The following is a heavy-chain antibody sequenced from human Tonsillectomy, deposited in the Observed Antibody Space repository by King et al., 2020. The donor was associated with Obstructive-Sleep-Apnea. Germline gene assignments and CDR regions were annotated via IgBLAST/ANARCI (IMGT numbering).Heavy chain of an antibody. V-gene: IGHV3-11*01. CDR2: ISSSGSTI. Sequence: VQLVESGGVLVKPGGSLRLSCSASGFTFSDYYMTWIRQAPGKGLEWVSYISSSGSTIYYADSVKGRFTISRENAKNSLYLQMNSLRAEDTAVYYCARARKWSGGWFDPWGQGTLVTVSS. CDR1: GFTFSDYY. CDR3: ARARKWSGGWFDP. J-gene: IGHJ5*02. D-gene: IGHD3-10*01.